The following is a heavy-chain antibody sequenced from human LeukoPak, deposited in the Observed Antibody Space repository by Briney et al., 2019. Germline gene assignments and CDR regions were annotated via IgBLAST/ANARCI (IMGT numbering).Heavy chain of an antibody. J-gene: IGHJ4*02. Sequence: GGSLRLSCAASGFTFSSYSMNWVRQAPGKGLEWVSSISSSSSYIYYADSVKGRFTISRDNAKNSLYLQMNSLRSEDTAVYYCARVLRYYDSSGYGYWGQGTLVTVSS. D-gene: IGHD3-22*01. CDR3: ARVLRYYDSSGYGY. V-gene: IGHV3-21*04. CDR2: ISSSSSYI. CDR1: GFTFSSYS.